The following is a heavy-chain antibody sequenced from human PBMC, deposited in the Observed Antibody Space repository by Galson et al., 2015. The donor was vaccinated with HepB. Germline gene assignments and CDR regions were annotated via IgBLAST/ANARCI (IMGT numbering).Heavy chain of an antibody. V-gene: IGHV3-15*01. CDR3: TTDYGIPHPEC. CDR1: GFTFSSAW. J-gene: IGHJ4*02. D-gene: IGHD3-10*01. Sequence: SLGLSCAASGFTFSSAWLSWVRQAPGKGLEWVARIRGNTGGGTTDYAAPVKGRFTISRDESKNTLYLQMNSLKAEGTALYYCTTDYGIPHPECWGPGTPVAGSS. CDR2: IRGNTGGGTT.